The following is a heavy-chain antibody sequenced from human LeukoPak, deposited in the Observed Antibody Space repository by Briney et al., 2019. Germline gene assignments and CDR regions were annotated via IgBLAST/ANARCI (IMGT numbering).Heavy chain of an antibody. CDR1: GFTFSEYY. Sequence: GGSLRLSCAGSGFTFSEYYMAWIRQAPGKGLEYISYITARSGTMYYADSVRGRFTISRDNAKNTLYLEMNNLRVEDSAIYYCARDCCGAACSPYFDSWGQGTLVTVSS. J-gene: IGHJ4*02. D-gene: IGHD2-21*02. CDR3: ARDCCGAACSPYFDS. CDR2: ITARSGTM. V-gene: IGHV3-11*04.